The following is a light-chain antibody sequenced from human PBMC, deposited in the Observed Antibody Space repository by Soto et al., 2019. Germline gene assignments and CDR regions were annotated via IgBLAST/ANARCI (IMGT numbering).Light chain of an antibody. J-gene: IGLJ2*01. V-gene: IGLV2-8*01. CDR3: SSYAGNNNLI. CDR2: EVT. CDR1: SSDVGGYNS. Sequence: QSALTQPPSASGSPGQSVTISCTGTSSDVGGYNSVFWYQQHPGKAPKIMIYEVTKRPSGVPDRFSGSKSGNTASLTVSGLQAEDEADYYCSSYAGNNNLIFGGGTKLTVL.